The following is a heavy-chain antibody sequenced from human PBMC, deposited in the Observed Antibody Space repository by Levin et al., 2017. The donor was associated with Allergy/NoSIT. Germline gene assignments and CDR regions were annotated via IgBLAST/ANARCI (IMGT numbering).Heavy chain of an antibody. CDR1: GGSFSGYY. Sequence: GSLRLSCAVYGGSFSGYYWSWIRQSPGKGLEYIGESDHGGSTKYNPSLKSRVTISVDTSKNQFSLKVRSVTAADTALYYCARGVRYVDWLAQNYYYMDVWSKGTTVSVSS. CDR3: ARGVRYVDWLAQNYYYMDV. J-gene: IGHJ6*03. D-gene: IGHD3-9*01. V-gene: IGHV4-34*01. CDR2: SDHGGST.